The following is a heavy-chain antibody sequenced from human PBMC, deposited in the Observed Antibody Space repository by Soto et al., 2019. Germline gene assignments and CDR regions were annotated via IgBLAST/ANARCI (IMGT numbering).Heavy chain of an antibody. CDR1: GFTFKSYA. CDR2: ISGSGGST. CDR3: AKDSVFSFFWSGVVDDSFDV. J-gene: IGHJ3*01. V-gene: IGHV3-23*01. D-gene: IGHD3-3*01. Sequence: EVQLLESGGGLVQPGESLRLSCAASGFTFKSYAMSWVRQAPGKGLEWVSEISGSGGSTYYAESVKGRFTISRDISKKTWYLHMDSLRAEDTALYYCAKDSVFSFFWSGVVDDSFDVWGQGAMVTVSS.